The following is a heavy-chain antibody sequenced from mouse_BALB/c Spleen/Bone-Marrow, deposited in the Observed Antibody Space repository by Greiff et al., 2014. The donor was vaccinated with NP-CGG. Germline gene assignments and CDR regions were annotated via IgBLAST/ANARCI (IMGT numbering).Heavy chain of an antibody. V-gene: IGHV1-69*02. CDR2: IDPSDSYT. CDR3: ASIFYDSDSFAY. Sequence: QVQLQQSGVELVKPGASVKLSCKASGYTFTSYWMHWVKQRPGQGLEWIGEIDPSDSYTYYNQNFKGKATLTVGKSSSTAYIQLRCLASADSDVCSCASIFYDSDSFAYWGQGTLVTVSA. J-gene: IGHJ3*01. D-gene: IGHD2-4*01. CDR1: GYTFTSYW.